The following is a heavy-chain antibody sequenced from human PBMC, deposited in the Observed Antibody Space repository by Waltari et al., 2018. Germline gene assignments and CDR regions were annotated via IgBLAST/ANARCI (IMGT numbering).Heavy chain of an antibody. Sequence: QVQLQESGPGLVKPSETLSLTCTVSGYSISSGYYWGWIRQPPGKGLEWIGSIYHSGRTYYNPPLKSRVTISVDTSKNQVSLKLSSVTAADTAVYYCARALYCSGGSCHRGAFDIWGQGTMVTVSS. D-gene: IGHD2-15*01. V-gene: IGHV4-38-2*02. CDR3: ARALYCSGGSCHRGAFDI. J-gene: IGHJ3*02. CDR2: IYHSGRT. CDR1: GYSISSGYY.